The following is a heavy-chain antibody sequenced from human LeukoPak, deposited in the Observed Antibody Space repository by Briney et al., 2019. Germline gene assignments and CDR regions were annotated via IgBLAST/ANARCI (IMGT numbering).Heavy chain of an antibody. D-gene: IGHD3-10*01. V-gene: IGHV3-53*01. CDR1: GFTVSSYY. J-gene: IGHJ4*02. CDR2: IYSGGNT. Sequence: GGSLRLSCAASGFTVSSYYMSWVRQAPGKGLECVSVIYSGGNTYYADSVKGRFTISRDNSKNTLYLQMNSLRAEDTAVYYCAREIQDRGAIGYWGQGTLVTVSS. CDR3: AREIQDRGAIGY.